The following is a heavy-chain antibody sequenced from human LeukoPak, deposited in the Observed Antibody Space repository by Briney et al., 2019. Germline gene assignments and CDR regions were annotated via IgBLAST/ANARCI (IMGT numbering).Heavy chain of an antibody. CDR1: GGSISSYY. D-gene: IGHD4-23*01. V-gene: IGHV4-59*01. CDR2: IYCSGST. Sequence: SETLSLTCTVSGGSISSYYWSWIRQPPGKGLEWIGYIYCSGSTNYNPSLKSRVTISVDTSKNQFSLKLSSVTAADTAVYYCARDHRVTPGAFDIWGQGTMVTVSS. CDR3: ARDHRVTPGAFDI. J-gene: IGHJ3*02.